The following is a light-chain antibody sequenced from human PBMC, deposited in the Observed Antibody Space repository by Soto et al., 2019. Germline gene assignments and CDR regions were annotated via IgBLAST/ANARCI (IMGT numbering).Light chain of an antibody. CDR2: DAS. Sequence: EIVMTQSPATLSVSPGERATLSCRASESVSSNLAWYQQRPGQAPRLLIYDASNRATGIPARFSGSGSGTDFTLTINSLEPEDFAVYYCQQRSNWPPTFGQGTKVDI. CDR3: QQRSNWPPT. J-gene: IGKJ1*01. CDR1: ESVSSN. V-gene: IGKV3-11*01.